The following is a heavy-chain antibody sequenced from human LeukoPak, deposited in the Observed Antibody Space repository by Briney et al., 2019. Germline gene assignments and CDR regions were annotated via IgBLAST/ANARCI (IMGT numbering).Heavy chain of an antibody. CDR1: GVSISSSSYY. CDR2: MYYSGST. Sequence: SETLSLTCTVSGVSISSSSYYWGWLRQPPGKGLEWIVSMYYSGSTYDNPTLKSRFTITVDTTKNEFSLKLSSVTAADTAVYYCARGVRASRGGNGNWFDPWSQGTLVTVSS. D-gene: IGHD3-10*01. CDR3: ARGVRASRGGNGNWFDP. V-gene: IGHV4-39*01. J-gene: IGHJ5*02.